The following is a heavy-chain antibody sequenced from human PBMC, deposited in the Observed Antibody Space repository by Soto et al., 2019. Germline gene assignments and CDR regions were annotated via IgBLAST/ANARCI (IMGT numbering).Heavy chain of an antibody. Sequence: QVQLQESGPGLVKPSGTLFLTCAVSGGSISDNWWSWVRQPPGKGLEWIGEIYHSGTTYYTPSLRSRVVILVDKSASQISLTLSSVTAADTAVYYCARHVAVPRTRGFDYWGPGTLVDVSS. V-gene: IGHV4-4*02. CDR2: IYHSGTT. CDR3: ARHVAVPRTRGFDY. J-gene: IGHJ4*02. CDR1: GGSISDNW. D-gene: IGHD2-21*01.